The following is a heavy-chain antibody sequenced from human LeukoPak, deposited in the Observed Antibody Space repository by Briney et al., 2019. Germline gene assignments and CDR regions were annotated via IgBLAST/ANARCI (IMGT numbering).Heavy chain of an antibody. Sequence: SQTLSLTCTVSGGSISSGGYYWSWIRQHPGKGLEWIGCIYYSGSTYYNPSLRSRVTISVDTSKNQFSLKLSSVTAADTAVYYYARASGSSGYYYFDYWGQGTLATVSS. CDR1: GGSISSGGYY. V-gene: IGHV4-31*03. CDR3: ARASGSSGYYYFDY. J-gene: IGHJ4*02. CDR2: IYYSGST. D-gene: IGHD3-22*01.